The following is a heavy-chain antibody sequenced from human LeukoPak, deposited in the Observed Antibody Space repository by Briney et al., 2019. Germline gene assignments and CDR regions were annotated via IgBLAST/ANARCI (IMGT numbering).Heavy chain of an antibody. CDR1: GFTFSTYG. Sequence: GGSLRLSCAASGFTFSTYGMTWVRQAPGKGLEWVSYISSSSSTIYYADSVKGRFTISRDNAKNSLYLQMNSLRAEDTAVYYCARSFRATIFGVVTVDYWGQGTLVTVSS. CDR2: ISSSSSTI. D-gene: IGHD3-3*01. J-gene: IGHJ4*02. CDR3: ARSFRATIFGVVTVDY. V-gene: IGHV3-48*01.